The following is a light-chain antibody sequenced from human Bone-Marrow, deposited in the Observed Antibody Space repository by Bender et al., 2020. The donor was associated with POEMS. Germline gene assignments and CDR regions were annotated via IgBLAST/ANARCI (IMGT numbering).Light chain of an antibody. CDR1: TSNIGSNY. V-gene: IGLV1-47*02. Sequence: HSILTQPPSVSGTPGQTITLSCSGTTSNIGSNYVYWYQHLPGTAPRLVVYSNYQRPSGVPARFSGSKSGTSASLAISDIQSEDEGDYYCSSWDDSLSGWVFGGGTKLTVL. CDR2: SNY. CDR3: SSWDDSLSGWV. J-gene: IGLJ3*02.